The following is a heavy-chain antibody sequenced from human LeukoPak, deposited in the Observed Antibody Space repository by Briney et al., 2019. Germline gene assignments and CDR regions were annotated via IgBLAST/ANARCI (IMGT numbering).Heavy chain of an antibody. Sequence: PGGSLRLSCAASEFTFSSYVMSWVRQAPGKGLEWVSAIGSGDGRTYYADSVKGRFTISRDNSKNTLYLQMNSLRVEDTAVYYCAKHGAGNNYGYGYWGQGTLVTASS. CDR3: AKHGAGNNYGYGY. CDR2: IGSGDGRT. V-gene: IGHV3-23*01. D-gene: IGHD5-18*01. J-gene: IGHJ4*02. CDR1: EFTFSSYV.